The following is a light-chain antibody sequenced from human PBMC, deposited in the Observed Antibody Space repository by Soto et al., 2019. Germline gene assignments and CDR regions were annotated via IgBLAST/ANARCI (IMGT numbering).Light chain of an antibody. J-gene: IGKJ1*01. Sequence: EIGLTQSPCTLSLSPGETAALSCRASQTVNSDYLAWFQQRPGQAPRLLIFATSRRATDIPDRFSGSGSGTDFTLAIRRLEPEDFAVYYCHQFGYSPRTFGQGTKV. CDR3: HQFGYSPRT. CDR2: ATS. V-gene: IGKV3-20*01. CDR1: QTVNSDY.